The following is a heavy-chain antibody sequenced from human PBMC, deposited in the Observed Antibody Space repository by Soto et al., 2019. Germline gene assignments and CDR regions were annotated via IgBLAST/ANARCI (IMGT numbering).Heavy chain of an antibody. CDR2: IDPSDSYT. CDR3: ARHSISAAGNDYYYDMDV. Sequence: GESLKISCKGSGYSFTSYWISWVRQMPGKGLEWMGRIDPSDSYTNYSPSFQGHVTISADKSISTAYLQWSSLKASDTAMYYCARHSISAAGNDYYYDMDVWGQGTTVTVSS. J-gene: IGHJ6*02. V-gene: IGHV5-10-1*01. CDR1: GYSFTSYW. D-gene: IGHD6-13*01.